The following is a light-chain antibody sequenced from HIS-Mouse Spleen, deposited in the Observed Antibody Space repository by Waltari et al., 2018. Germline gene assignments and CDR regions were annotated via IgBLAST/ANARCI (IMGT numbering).Light chain of an antibody. J-gene: IGLJ2*01. CDR2: EDS. CDR1: ALPTQY. CDR3: YSTDSSGNHRV. Sequence: SYELTQPPSVSVSPGQPARITCPGDALPTQYAYWYQQKSGQAPLLVIYEDSKRPSGIPERFSGSSSGTMATLTISGAQVEDEADYYCYSTDSSGNHRVFGGGTKLTVL. V-gene: IGLV3-10*01.